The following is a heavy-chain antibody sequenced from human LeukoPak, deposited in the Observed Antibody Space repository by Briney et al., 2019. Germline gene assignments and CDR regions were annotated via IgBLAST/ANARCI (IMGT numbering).Heavy chain of an antibody. V-gene: IGHV4-59*08. CDR1: GGSISSYY. J-gene: IGHJ5*02. CDR2: IYYSGST. CDR3: ARHAGWFDP. Sequence: SETLPLTCTVSGGSISSYYWSWIRQPPGKGLEWIGYIYYSGSTNYNPSLKSRVTISVDTSKNQFSLKLSSVTAADTAVYYCARHAGWFDPWGQGTLVTVSS.